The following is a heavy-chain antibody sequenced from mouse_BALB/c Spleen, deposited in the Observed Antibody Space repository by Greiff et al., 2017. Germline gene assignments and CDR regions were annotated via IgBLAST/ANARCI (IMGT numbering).Heavy chain of an antibody. CDR1: GYTFTSYY. V-gene: IGHV1S56*01. D-gene: IGHD1-1*01. CDR2: IYPGDGST. Sequence: VQLQQSGPELVKPGASVKMSCKASGYTFTSYYIHWVKQRPGQGLEWIGWIYPGDGSTKYNEKFKGKTTLTADKSSSTAYMLLSSLTSEDSAIYFCARGNYYGSSYDYYAMDYWGQGTSVTVSS. CDR3: ARGNYYGSSYDYYAMDY. J-gene: IGHJ4*01.